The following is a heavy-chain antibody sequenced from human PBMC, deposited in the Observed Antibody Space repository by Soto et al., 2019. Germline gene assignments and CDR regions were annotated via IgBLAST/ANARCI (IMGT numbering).Heavy chain of an antibody. V-gene: IGHV4-59*01. D-gene: IGHD5-18*01. CDR1: GGSISSYY. CDR2: IYYSGST. Sequence: PSETLSLTCTVSGGSISSYYWSWIRQPPGQGLEWIGYIYYSGSTNYNPSLKSRVTISVDTSKNQFSLKLSSVTAADTAVYYCARAVGTGMEHNLFDPWGQGTLVTVSS. J-gene: IGHJ5*02. CDR3: ARAVGTGMEHNLFDP.